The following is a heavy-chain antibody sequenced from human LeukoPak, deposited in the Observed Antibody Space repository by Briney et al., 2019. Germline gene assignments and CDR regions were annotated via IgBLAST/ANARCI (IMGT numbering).Heavy chain of an antibody. Sequence: PGGSLRLSCAASGFTVSSNYMSWVRQAPGKGLEWVSVIYSGGSTYYADSVKGRFTISRDNSKNTLYLQMNSLRAEDTAVYYCARDVVTAQSAYFDYWGQGTLVTVSS. CDR3: ARDVVTAQSAYFDY. CDR2: IYSGGST. D-gene: IGHD2-21*02. V-gene: IGHV3-66*01. CDR1: GFTVSSNY. J-gene: IGHJ4*02.